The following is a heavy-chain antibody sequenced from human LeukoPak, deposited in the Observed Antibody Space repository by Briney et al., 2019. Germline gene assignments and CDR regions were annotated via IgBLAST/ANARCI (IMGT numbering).Heavy chain of an antibody. Sequence: PSETLSLTCTVSGGSISSSSYYWGWIRQPPGKGLEWIGSIYYSGSTYYNPSLKSRVTISVDTSKNQFSLELSSVTAADTAVYYCARIPRMVRGVIMSRWFDPWGQGTLVTVSS. V-gene: IGHV4-39*01. CDR3: ARIPRMVRGVIMSRWFDP. J-gene: IGHJ5*02. CDR2: IYYSGST. D-gene: IGHD3-10*01. CDR1: GGSISSSSYY.